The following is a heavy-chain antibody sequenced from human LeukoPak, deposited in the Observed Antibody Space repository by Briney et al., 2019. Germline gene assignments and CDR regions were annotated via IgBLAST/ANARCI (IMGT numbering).Heavy chain of an antibody. J-gene: IGHJ4*02. V-gene: IGHV1-8*01. CDR1: GYTFTSYD. CDR2: MNPNSGNT. Sequence: ASVKVSCKASGYTFTSYDINWVRQATGQGLEWMGWMNPNSGNTGYAQKFQGRVTMTRNTSISTAYMELSSLRSEDTAVYYCAREDVGAKPLDYWGQGTLVTVSS. CDR3: AREDVGAKPLDY. D-gene: IGHD1-26*01.